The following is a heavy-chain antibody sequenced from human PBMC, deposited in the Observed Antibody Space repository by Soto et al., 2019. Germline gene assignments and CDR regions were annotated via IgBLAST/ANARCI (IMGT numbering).Heavy chain of an antibody. CDR3: ARDRTVTTLYYYYYMDV. Sequence: ASVKVSCKASGYTFTNYAMHWVRQAPGQRLEWMGWINAGNGNTKYSQKFQGRVTITRDTSASTAYMELSSLRSEDTAVYYCARDRTVTTLYYYYYMDVWGKGTTVTVSS. CDR2: INAGNGNT. D-gene: IGHD4-4*01. CDR1: GYTFTNYA. J-gene: IGHJ6*03. V-gene: IGHV1-3*01.